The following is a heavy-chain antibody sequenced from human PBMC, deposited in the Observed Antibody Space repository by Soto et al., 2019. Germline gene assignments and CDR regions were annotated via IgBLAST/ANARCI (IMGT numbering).Heavy chain of an antibody. Sequence: SETLSLTCTVSGGSISSYYWSWIRQPPGTGLEWIGYIYYSGSTNYNPSLKSRVTISVDTSKNQFSLKLSSVTAADTAVYYCARGRAVTLITMVRGVINYGMDVWGQGTTVTVS. CDR1: GGSISSYY. V-gene: IGHV4-59*01. CDR2: IYYSGST. D-gene: IGHD3-10*01. J-gene: IGHJ6*02. CDR3: ARGRAVTLITMVRGVINYGMDV.